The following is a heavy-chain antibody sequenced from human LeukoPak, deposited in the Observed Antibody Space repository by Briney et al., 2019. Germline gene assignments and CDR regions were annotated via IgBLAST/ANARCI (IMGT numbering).Heavy chain of an antibody. Sequence: SETLSLTCTVSGGSITSTNYLWSWIRQPPGKGLEWIGEINHSGSTNYNPSLKSRVTISVDTSKNQFSLKLSSVTAADTAVYYCARLPSRGGYSYGYKIRSYMDVWGKGTTVTISS. CDR3: ARLPSRGGYSYGYKIRSYMDV. CDR2: INHSGST. CDR1: GGSITSTNYL. J-gene: IGHJ6*03. D-gene: IGHD5-18*01. V-gene: IGHV4-39*07.